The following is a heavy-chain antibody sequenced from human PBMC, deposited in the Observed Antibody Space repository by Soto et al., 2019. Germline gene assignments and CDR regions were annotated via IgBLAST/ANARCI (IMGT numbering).Heavy chain of an antibody. CDR1: GGSFSGYY. J-gene: IGHJ6*02. D-gene: IGHD3-3*01. V-gene: IGHV4-34*01. Sequence: QVQLQQWGAGLLKPSETLSLTCAVYGGSFSGYYWSWIRQPPGKGLEWIGEINHSGSTNYNPSLNSGATISVDTSKNQSSLQLSSVTAADTAVYYCARGRAHRITIFGVPYGMDVWGQGTTVTVSS. CDR2: INHSGST. CDR3: ARGRAHRITIFGVPYGMDV.